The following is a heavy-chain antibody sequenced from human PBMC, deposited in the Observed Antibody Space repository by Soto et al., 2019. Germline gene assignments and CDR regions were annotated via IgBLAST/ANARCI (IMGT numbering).Heavy chain of an antibody. CDR2: ISGSGDST. Sequence: EVRLLESGGGLVQPGGSLRLSCAASGFTFSVYAMRWVRQAPGKGLEWVSGISGSGDSTHYADSVKGRFTVSRDNSKSMLYLHTNSLRAEDTAIYYCAKALYGGFTYWGQGTLVTVSS. CDR3: AKALYGGFTY. V-gene: IGHV3-23*01. D-gene: IGHD3-10*01. J-gene: IGHJ4*02. CDR1: GFTFSVYA.